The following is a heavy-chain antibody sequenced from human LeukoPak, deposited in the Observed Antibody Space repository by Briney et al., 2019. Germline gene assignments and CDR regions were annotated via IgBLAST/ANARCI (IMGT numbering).Heavy chain of an antibody. Sequence: PGESLKISCEGSGYSFTTYWIGWVLQMPGKGLEGMRIIYPGDSDTRYSPSFQGQVTISADKSISTAYLQWSSLKASDTGMYYCARHGPRGYSYGAPFDYWGQGTLVTVSS. D-gene: IGHD5-18*01. CDR1: GYSFTTYW. CDR2: IYPGDSDT. CDR3: ARHGPRGYSYGAPFDY. V-gene: IGHV5-51*01. J-gene: IGHJ4*02.